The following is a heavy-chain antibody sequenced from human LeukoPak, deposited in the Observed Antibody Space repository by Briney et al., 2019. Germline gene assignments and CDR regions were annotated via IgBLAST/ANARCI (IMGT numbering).Heavy chain of an antibody. Sequence: GGSLRLSCAASGFTFDDYAMHWVRQAPGKGLEWVSSISSSSSYIYYADSVKGRFTISRDNAKNSLYLQMNSLRAEDTAVYYCARVRAAAGNYYYMDVWGKGTTVTVSS. V-gene: IGHV3-21*01. CDR3: ARVRAAAGNYYYMDV. CDR2: ISSSSSYI. D-gene: IGHD6-13*01. CDR1: GFTFDDYA. J-gene: IGHJ6*03.